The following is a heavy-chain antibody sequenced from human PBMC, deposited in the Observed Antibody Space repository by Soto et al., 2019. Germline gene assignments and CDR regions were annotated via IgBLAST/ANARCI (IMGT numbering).Heavy chain of an antibody. J-gene: IGHJ4*02. D-gene: IGHD3-10*01. V-gene: IGHV4-34*01. CDR2: INHSGST. Sequence: PSETQPHTFAVEGGLYSGDCRIRIRQPPGKGLEWIGEINHSGSTNYNPSLKSRVTISVDTSKNQFSLKLSSVTAADTAVYYCAAIYREYYGSGSLDYWGQGTLVTVSS. CDR3: AAIYREYYGSGSLDY. CDR1: GGLYSGDC.